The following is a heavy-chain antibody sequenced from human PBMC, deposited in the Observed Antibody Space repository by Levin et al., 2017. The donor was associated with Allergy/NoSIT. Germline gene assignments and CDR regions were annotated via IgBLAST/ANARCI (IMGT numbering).Heavy chain of an antibody. V-gene: IGHV4-39*01. CDR2: IYYSGST. Sequence: SQTLSLTCTVSGGSISSSSYYWGWIRQPPGKGLEWIGSIYYSGSTYYNPSLKSRVTISVDTSKNQFSLKLSSVTAADTAVYYCARQGGYCSSTSCYYYYGMDVWGQGTTVTVSS. D-gene: IGHD2-2*01. J-gene: IGHJ6*02. CDR1: GGSISSSSYY. CDR3: ARQGGYCSSTSCYYYYGMDV.